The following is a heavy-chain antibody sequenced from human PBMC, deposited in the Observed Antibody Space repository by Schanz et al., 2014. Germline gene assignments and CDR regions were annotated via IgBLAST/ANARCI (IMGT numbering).Heavy chain of an antibody. CDR2: ISGSGGST. V-gene: IGHV3-23*04. D-gene: IGHD3-22*01. J-gene: IGHJ4*02. Sequence: VQLAESGGGLVQPGGSLRLSCAASGFTFSSYSMNWVRQAPGKGLEWVSGISGSGGSTYYADSVKGRFTISRDNSKNTLYLQMNSLRAEDTAVYYCAKDPSHGDYDYYFDYWGQGTLVTVSS. CDR1: GFTFSSYS. CDR3: AKDPSHGDYDYYFDY.